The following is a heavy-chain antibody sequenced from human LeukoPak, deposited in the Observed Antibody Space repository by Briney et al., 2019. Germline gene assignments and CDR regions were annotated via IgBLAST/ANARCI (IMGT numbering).Heavy chain of an antibody. D-gene: IGHD1-26*01. Sequence: GGSLRLSCAVSGFTFSDYAMSWVRQAPGKGLEWVLGISFSGRSTNYAESVNGRFNISRNHSNNQVYLQMESLKDQDTGRDYCAKDREKAVGATIFDHWGQGTLVTVSS. J-gene: IGHJ4*02. V-gene: IGHV3-23*01. CDR3: AKDREKAVGATIFDH. CDR2: ISFSGRST. CDR1: GFTFSDYA.